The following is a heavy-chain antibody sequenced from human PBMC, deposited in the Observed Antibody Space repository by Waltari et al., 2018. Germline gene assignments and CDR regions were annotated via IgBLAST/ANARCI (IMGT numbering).Heavy chain of an antibody. Sequence: EVQLVESGGGLVKPGGSLRLSCVASGFTFSSYSLNWVRQAPGKGLEEFSSINTSSSYKYYADSLKGRFSISRDNAKNSLYLQMNSLRAEDTAVYYCATVGDTARAPPRNYWGQGTLVTVSS. CDR1: GFTFSSYS. J-gene: IGHJ4*02. CDR2: INTSSSYK. CDR3: ATVGDTARAPPRNY. D-gene: IGHD5-18*01. V-gene: IGHV3-21*01.